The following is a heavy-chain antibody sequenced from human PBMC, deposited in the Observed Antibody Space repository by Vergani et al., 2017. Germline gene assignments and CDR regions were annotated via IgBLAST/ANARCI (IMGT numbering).Heavy chain of an antibody. CDR3: RALRPRLGWLLTSSSYYYMDV. D-gene: IGHD3-3*01. J-gene: IGHJ6*03. CDR1: GFTFSSYS. CDR2: ISSSSSTT. V-gene: IGHV3-48*04. Sequence: EVQLVESGGGLVQPGGSLRLSCAASGFTFSSYSMNWVRQAPGKGLEWVSYISSSSSTTYYADSVKGRFTISRDNAKNSLYLKMNSLRAEDTAVYYCRALRPRLGWLLTSSSYYYMDVWGKGTTVTVSS.